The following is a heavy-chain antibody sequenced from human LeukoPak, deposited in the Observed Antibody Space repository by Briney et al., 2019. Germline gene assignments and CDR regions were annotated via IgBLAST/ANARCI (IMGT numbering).Heavy chain of an antibody. CDR3: VSMGSDAFDI. CDR1: GYSFSRYA. J-gene: IGHJ3*02. Sequence: ASVKVSCKGSGYSFSRYAMNWVRQAPGRGLECMGWINTYNGNPTYAQAFTGRFVFSMDTSVSTAYLQISSLKTEDTAVYYCVSMGSDAFDIWGQGTMIIVSS. CDR2: INTYNGNP. V-gene: IGHV7-4-1*02. D-gene: IGHD3-16*01.